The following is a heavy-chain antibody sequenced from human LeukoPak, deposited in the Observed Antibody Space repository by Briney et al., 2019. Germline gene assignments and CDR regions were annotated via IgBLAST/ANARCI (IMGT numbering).Heavy chain of an antibody. Sequence: GGSLRLSCAASGFTFSSYGMHWVRQAPGKGLEWVAVISYDGSNKYYADSVKGRFTISRDNSKNTLNLQMNSVRAEDTAVYYCAKGHSRLPLDYWGQGTLVTVSS. V-gene: IGHV3-30*18. CDR2: ISYDGSNK. CDR3: AKGHSRLPLDY. D-gene: IGHD3-22*01. CDR1: GFTFSSYG. J-gene: IGHJ4*02.